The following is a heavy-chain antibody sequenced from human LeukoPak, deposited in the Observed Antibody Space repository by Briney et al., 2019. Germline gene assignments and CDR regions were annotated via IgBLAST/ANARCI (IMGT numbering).Heavy chain of an antibody. CDR1: GDSVSSNSAA. V-gene: IGHV6-1*01. Sequence: SQTLSLTCAISGDSVSSNSAAWNWFRQSPSRGLEWLGRTHYRSKWYIEYAVSGKSRIIINPDTSKNQFSLQLNSVTPEDTAVYYCAREAAAGFFDYWGQGTLVTVSS. D-gene: IGHD6-13*01. CDR3: AREAAAGFFDY. J-gene: IGHJ4*02. CDR2: THYRSKWYI.